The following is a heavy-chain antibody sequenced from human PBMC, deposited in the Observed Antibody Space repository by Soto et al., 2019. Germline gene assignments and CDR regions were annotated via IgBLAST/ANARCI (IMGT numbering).Heavy chain of an antibody. CDR3: ARRLRVGARTEAAFDI. J-gene: IGHJ3*02. D-gene: IGHD1-26*01. CDR2: IYPGDSDT. V-gene: IGHV5-51*01. CDR1: GYSFTSYW. Sequence: PGESLKISCKGSGYSFTSYWIGWVRQIPGKGLEWMGIIYPGDSDTRYSPSFQGQVTISADKSISTAYLQWSSLKASDTAMYYCARRLRVGARTEAAFDIWGQGTMVTVSS.